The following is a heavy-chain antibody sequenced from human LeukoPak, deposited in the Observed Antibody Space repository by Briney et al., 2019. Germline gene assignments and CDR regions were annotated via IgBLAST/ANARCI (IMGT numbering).Heavy chain of an antibody. Sequence: GGSLRLSCAASGFTFSSYGMHWVRQAPGKGLEWVAFILYDGSNKYYADSVKGRFTISRDNSKNTLYLQMNSLRAEDTAVYYCAKDPRKVDYYDSSGYRSHFDYWGQGTLVTVSS. CDR1: GFTFSSYG. J-gene: IGHJ4*02. CDR2: ILYDGSNK. CDR3: AKDPRKVDYYDSSGYRSHFDY. D-gene: IGHD3-22*01. V-gene: IGHV3-30*02.